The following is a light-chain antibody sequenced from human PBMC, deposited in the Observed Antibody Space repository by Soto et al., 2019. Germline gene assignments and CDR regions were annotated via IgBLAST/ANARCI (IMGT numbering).Light chain of an antibody. CDR2: DVS. CDR1: SSDVGGYNY. CDR3: SSYTSSSTHNYV. J-gene: IGLJ1*01. V-gene: IGLV2-14*01. Sequence: QSVLTQPASVSGSPGQSITISCTGTSSDVGGYNYVSWYQQHPGKAPTLMIYDVSNRPSGVSNRFSGSKSGNTASLTISGLQAEDEADYYCSSYTSSSTHNYVFGTGTKLTVL.